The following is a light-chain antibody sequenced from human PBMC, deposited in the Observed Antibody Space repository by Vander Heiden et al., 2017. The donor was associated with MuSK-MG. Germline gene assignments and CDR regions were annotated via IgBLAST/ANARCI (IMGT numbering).Light chain of an antibody. V-gene: IGLV2-8*01. J-gene: IGLJ2*01. CDR3: HSYACTNNV. CDR1: SSDVGDSDH. Sequence: QSALTQSPSASGSPGQSVTISCTGTSSDVGDSDHVSWYQQYPGRAPKLIIYEVSKRPSGVPDRFSGSKSGNTASLTVSGLQAEDEADYYCHSYACTNNVFGGGTRLTVL. CDR2: EVS.